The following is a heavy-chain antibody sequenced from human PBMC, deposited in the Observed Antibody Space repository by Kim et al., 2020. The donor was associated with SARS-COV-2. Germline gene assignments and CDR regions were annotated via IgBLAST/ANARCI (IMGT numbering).Heavy chain of an antibody. CDR3: ARGGYDFWSGFIDYYYYYMDV. V-gene: IGHV3-11*01. CDR2: ISSSGSTI. Sequence: GGSLRLSCAASGFTFSDYYMSWIRQAPGKGLEWVSYISSSGSTIYYADSVKGRFTISRDNAKNSLYLQMNSLRAEDTAVYYCARGGYDFWSGFIDYYYYYMDVWGKGTTVTVSS. D-gene: IGHD3-3*01. CDR1: GFTFSDYY. J-gene: IGHJ6*03.